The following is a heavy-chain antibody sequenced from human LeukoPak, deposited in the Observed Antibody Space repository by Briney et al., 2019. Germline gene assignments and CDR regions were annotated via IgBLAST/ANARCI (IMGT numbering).Heavy chain of an antibody. Sequence: SVKVSCKASGGTFSSYAISWVRQAPGQGLEWMGRIIPILGIANYAQKFQGRVTITADKSTSTAYMELSSLRSEDTAVYYCARGPDYGDYVPLQHWGQGTLVTASS. J-gene: IGHJ1*01. CDR3: ARGPDYGDYVPLQH. V-gene: IGHV1-69*04. CDR2: IIPILGIA. CDR1: GGTFSSYA. D-gene: IGHD4-17*01.